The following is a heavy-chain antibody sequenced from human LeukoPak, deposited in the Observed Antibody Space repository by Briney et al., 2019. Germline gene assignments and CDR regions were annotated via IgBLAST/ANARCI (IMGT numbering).Heavy chain of an antibody. J-gene: IGHJ3*02. CDR2: IDPSDSYT. CDR1: GYSFTSYW. Sequence: GESLKICCKGSGYSFTSYWISWVRQMPGKGLEWMGRIDPSDSYTNYSPSFQGHVTISADKSISTAYLQWSSLEASDTAMYYCARQDPLDAFDIWGQGTMVTVSS. CDR3: ARQDPLDAFDI. V-gene: IGHV5-10-1*01.